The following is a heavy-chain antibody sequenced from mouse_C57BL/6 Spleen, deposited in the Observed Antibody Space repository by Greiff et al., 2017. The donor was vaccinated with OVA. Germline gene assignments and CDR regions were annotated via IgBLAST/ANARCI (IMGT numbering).Heavy chain of an antibody. J-gene: IGHJ4*01. CDR2: INPNNGGT. CDR3: ATGGSKQTMDY. Sequence: EVQLQQSGPELVKPGASVKLSCKASGYTFTDYYMNWVKQSHGKSLEWIGDINPNNGGTSYNQKFKGKATLTVDKSSSTAYLELRSLTSEDSAVYYCATGGSKQTMDYWGQGTSVTVSS. V-gene: IGHV1-26*01. CDR1: GYTFTDYY.